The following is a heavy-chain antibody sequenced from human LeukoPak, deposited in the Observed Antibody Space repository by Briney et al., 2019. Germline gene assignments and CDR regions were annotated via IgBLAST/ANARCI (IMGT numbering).Heavy chain of an antibody. J-gene: IGHJ5*02. CDR3: ARGGYSSVWYDWFDP. CDR1: GYTFTGYY. Sequence: GASVRVSCKASGYTFTGYYMHWVRQAPGQGLEGMGRINPNSGGTNYAQKFQGRVTMTRDTSISTAYIDVSRLRSDDTAVYYCARGGYSSVWYDWFDPWGQGTLVTVSS. V-gene: IGHV1-2*06. CDR2: INPNSGGT. D-gene: IGHD6-19*01.